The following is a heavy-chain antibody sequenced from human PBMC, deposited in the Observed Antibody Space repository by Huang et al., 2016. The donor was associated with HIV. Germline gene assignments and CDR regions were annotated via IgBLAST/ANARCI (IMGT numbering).Heavy chain of an antibody. D-gene: IGHD4-17*01. Sequence: QVHLVQSGAEVKKPGASVKVSCKASGYTFTNYDITWVRQAPGRGVEWMGWMNPNTGNTGFAQSFHGRVTMTRKNSMTKAYMELTSLTSEDTAVYYCARSAYGDLDYWGLGTLVIVSS. CDR1: GYTFTNYD. CDR3: ARSAYGDLDY. V-gene: IGHV1-8*02. J-gene: IGHJ4*02. CDR2: MNPNTGNT.